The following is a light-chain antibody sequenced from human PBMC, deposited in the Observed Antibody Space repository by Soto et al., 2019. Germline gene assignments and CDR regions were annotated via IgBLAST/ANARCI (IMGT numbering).Light chain of an antibody. CDR2: GAS. V-gene: IGKV3-20*01. J-gene: IGKJ4*01. Sequence: EIVLTQSPCAVSFSPVERSTLSCRASQIVGSNFLAWYQQKPGQAPRLLIYGASRRATGIPDRFSGSGSGTDFTLTITRLEREDFAVYFCHQYVDSPLTFGGGTKVDIK. CDR1: QIVGSNF. CDR3: HQYVDSPLT.